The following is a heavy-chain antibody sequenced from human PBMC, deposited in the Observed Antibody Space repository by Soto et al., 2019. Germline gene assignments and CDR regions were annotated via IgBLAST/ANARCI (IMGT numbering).Heavy chain of an antibody. D-gene: IGHD7-27*01. CDR3: ATSQLGGYYYGMDV. Sequence: PSETLSLTCAVSGGSISSVNWWSWVHQPPGKGLEWIGEIYHSGSTNYNPSLKSRVTISLDKSKNQFSLKLSSVTAADTAVYYCATSQLGGYYYGMDVWGQGTTVTVSS. CDR2: IYHSGST. CDR1: GGSISSVNW. J-gene: IGHJ6*02. V-gene: IGHV4-4*02.